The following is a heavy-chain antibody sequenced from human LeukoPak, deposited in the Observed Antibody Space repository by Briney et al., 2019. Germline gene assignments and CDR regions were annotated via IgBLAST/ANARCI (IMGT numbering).Heavy chain of an antibody. CDR2: FIPIFGTA. CDR3: GRADRYCSRTNCYYYFDY. J-gene: IGHJ4*02. CDR1: GGTFSTYA. Sequence: SVKVSCKASGGTFSTYATSWVRQAPGQGLEWMGGFIPIFGTANCAQKFQGRVTITMDESTSTAYMELSSLRSEDTAMYYCGRADRYCSRTNCYYYFDYWGQGTLVTVSS. V-gene: IGHV1-69*05. D-gene: IGHD2-2*01.